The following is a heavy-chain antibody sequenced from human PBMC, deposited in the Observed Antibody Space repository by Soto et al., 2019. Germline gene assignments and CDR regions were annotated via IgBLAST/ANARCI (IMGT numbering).Heavy chain of an antibody. CDR2: IIPIFGST. D-gene: IGHD5-12*01. V-gene: IGHV1-69*13. CDR3: ATSYSGYDYHYYYGMDV. CDR1: GGTFSNYA. J-gene: IGHJ6*02. Sequence: GASVKVSCKASGGTFSNYAITWVRQAPGQGLEWLGRIIPIFGSTNFAQKFQDRVTLTADESTTTVYMELSSLRSEDTAVYYCATSYSGYDYHYYYGMDVWGQGTTVTVSS.